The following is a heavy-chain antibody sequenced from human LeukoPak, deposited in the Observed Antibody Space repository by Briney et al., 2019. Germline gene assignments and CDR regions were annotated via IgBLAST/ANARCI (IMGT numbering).Heavy chain of an antibody. CDR2: INPSGGST. V-gene: IGHV1-46*01. CDR3: ARFKVATHAFDI. Sequence: ASVKVSCKASGYAFTSYYMHWVRQAPGQGLEWMGIINPSGGSTSYAQKFQGRVTMTRDMSTSTVYMELSSLRSEDTAVYYCARFKVATHAFDIWGQGTMVTVSS. J-gene: IGHJ3*02. CDR1: GYAFTSYY. D-gene: IGHD5-12*01.